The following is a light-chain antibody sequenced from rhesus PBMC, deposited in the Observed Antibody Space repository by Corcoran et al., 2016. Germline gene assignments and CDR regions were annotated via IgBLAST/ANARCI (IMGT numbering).Light chain of an antibody. CDR1: QAISSY. CDR3: QQYNSDPLT. CDR2: FPS. J-gene: IGKJ4*01. V-gene: IGKV1-37*01. Sequence: DIQMTQSPSSLSASIGDRVTITCRASQAISSYLAWYQQKPGNAPKPLIYFPSTLHYGVPSRFSGSGSRTEFTLTISSLQPEDFATYYCQQYNSDPLTFGGGTKVEIK.